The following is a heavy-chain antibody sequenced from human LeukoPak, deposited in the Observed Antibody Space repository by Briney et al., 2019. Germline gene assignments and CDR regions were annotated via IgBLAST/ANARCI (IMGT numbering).Heavy chain of an antibody. J-gene: IGHJ6*03. CDR2: IRYDGSDK. CDR1: GFTFNSYG. V-gene: IGHV3-30*02. CDR3: AKEYAGSHYYYYYMDV. Sequence: PGGSLRLSCATSGFTFNSYGMNWVRQAPGKGLEWVAFIRYDGSDKYYADSVKGRLTISRDNSKKTLYLQMNSLRAEDTAVYYCAKEYAGSHYYYYYMDVWGKGTTVTVCS.